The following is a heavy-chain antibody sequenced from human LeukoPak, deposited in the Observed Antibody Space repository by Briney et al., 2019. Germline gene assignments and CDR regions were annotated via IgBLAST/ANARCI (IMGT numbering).Heavy chain of an antibody. J-gene: IGHJ2*01. CDR2: ISSSSSYI. CDR1: GFTFSSYS. Sequence: GGSLRLSCAASGFTFSSYSMNWVRQAPGKGLEWVSSISSSSSYIYYADSVKGRFTISRDNAKNSLYLQMNSLRAEDTAVYYCARGEEPLYWYFDLWGRGTLVTVSS. CDR3: ARGEEPLYWYFDL. D-gene: IGHD1-14*01. V-gene: IGHV3-21*01.